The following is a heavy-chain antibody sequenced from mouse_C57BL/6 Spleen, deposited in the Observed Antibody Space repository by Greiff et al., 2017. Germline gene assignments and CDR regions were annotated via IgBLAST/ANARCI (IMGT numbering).Heavy chain of an antibody. CDR2: ILPGRGST. Sequence: VQLQQSGAELMKPGASVKLSCKATGYPFTGYWVEWVKQRPGHGLEWIGEILPGRGSTNYNEKFKGKATFTADTSSNTAYMQLSSLTTEDSAIYYCARKYQTGFFAYWGQGTLVTVSA. D-gene: IGHD4-1*01. J-gene: IGHJ3*01. V-gene: IGHV1-9*01. CDR1: GYPFTGYW. CDR3: ARKYQTGFFAY.